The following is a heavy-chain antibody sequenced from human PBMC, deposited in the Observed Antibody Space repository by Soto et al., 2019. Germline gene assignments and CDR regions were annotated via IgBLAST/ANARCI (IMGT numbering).Heavy chain of an antibody. CDR1: GGPIKTGDYY. CDR2: VFYSGAT. J-gene: IGHJ4*02. D-gene: IGHD3-10*01. CDR3: ARAGFSYGHLLF. V-gene: IGHV4-30-4*01. Sequence: SETLSLTCNVSGGPIKTGDYYWNWIRQPPGKGLEWIGYVFYSGATNYSPSLKSRAAISMDTSKNQFSLSLTSVTAADTAVYYCARAGFSYGHLLFWGQGVRVTVSS.